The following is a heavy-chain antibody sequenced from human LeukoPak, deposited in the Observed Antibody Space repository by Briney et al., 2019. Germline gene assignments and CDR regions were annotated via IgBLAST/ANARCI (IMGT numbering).Heavy chain of an antibody. CDR3: AGGGYSSSWIIDY. Sequence: GGSLRLSCATSGFTFSSYGMHWVRQAPGKGLEWVSVIYSGGSTYYADSVKGRFTISRDNSKNTLYLQMNSLRAEDTAVYYCAGGGYSSSWIIDYWGQGTLVTVSS. CDR1: GFTFSSYG. D-gene: IGHD6-13*01. J-gene: IGHJ4*02. CDR2: IYSGGST. V-gene: IGHV3-53*01.